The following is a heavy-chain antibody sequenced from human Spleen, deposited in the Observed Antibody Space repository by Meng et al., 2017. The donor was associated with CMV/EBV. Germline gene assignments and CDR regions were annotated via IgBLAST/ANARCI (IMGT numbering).Heavy chain of an antibody. J-gene: IGHJ4*02. Sequence: SCTVSGGSISSSSYYWGWIRQPPGKGLEWIGYIYYSGSTYYNPSLKSRVTTSVDTSKNQFSLKLSSVTAADTAVYYCARGPGGVVITYYFDYWGQGTLVTVSS. CDR2: IYYSGST. CDR1: GGSISSSSYY. V-gene: IGHV4-30-4*08. CDR3: ARGPGGVVITYYFDY. D-gene: IGHD3-3*01.